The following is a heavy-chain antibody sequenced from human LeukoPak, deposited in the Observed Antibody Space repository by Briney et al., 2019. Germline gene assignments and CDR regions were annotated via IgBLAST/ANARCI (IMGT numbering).Heavy chain of an antibody. Sequence: SETLSPTCTVSGGSISSSSYYWGWIRQPPGKGLEWIGEINHSGSTNYNPSLKSRVTISVDTSKNQFSLKLSSVTAADTAVYYCARIVVADFDYWGQGTLVTVSS. D-gene: IGHD3-22*01. CDR3: ARIVVADFDY. CDR1: GGSISSSSYY. J-gene: IGHJ4*02. V-gene: IGHV4-39*01. CDR2: INHSGST.